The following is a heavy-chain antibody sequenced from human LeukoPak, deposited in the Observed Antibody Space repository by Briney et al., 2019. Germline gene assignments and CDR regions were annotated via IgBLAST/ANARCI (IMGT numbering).Heavy chain of an antibody. CDR1: GGSISSSSYY. CDR3: ASVYYYGSGSYYQMGNYFDY. Sequence: SETLSLTCTVSGGSISSSSYYWGWIRQPPGKGLEWIGSIYYSGSTYYNPSLKSRVTISVDTSKNQFSLKLSSVTAADMAVYYCASVYYYGSGSYYQMGNYFDYWGQGTLVTVSS. D-gene: IGHD3-10*01. CDR2: IYYSGST. V-gene: IGHV4-39*01. J-gene: IGHJ4*02.